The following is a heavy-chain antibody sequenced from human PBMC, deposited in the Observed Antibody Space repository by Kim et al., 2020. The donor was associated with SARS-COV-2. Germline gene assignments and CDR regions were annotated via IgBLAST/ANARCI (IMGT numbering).Heavy chain of an antibody. J-gene: IGHJ4*02. V-gene: IGHV4-30-2*04. CDR3: ARAGYSYGLDY. D-gene: IGHD5-18*01. Sequence: YSNPSLKSRVTISVDTSKNQFSLKLSSVTAADPAVYYCARAGYSYGLDYWGQGTLVTVSS.